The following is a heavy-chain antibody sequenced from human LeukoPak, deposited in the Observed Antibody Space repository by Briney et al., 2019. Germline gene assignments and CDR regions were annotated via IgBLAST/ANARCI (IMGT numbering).Heavy chain of an antibody. J-gene: IGHJ4*02. V-gene: IGHV3-23*01. D-gene: IGHD6-6*01. Sequence: GGPLRLSCAASGFTFSSSAMSWVRQAPGKGLEWVSAISNNGGYTYYADSVQGRFTISRDNSKSTLCLQMNSLRAEDTAVYYCAKGPLQLVPGYWGQGTLVTVSS. CDR2: ISNNGGYT. CDR1: GFTFSSSA. CDR3: AKGPLQLVPGY.